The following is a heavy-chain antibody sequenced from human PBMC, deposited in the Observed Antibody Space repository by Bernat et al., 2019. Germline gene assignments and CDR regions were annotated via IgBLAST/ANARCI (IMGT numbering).Heavy chain of an antibody. CDR1: GFTVSSNY. V-gene: IGHV3-11*05. CDR2: ISSSSSYT. Sequence: VQLVESGGGLVQPGGSLRLSCAASGFTVSSNYMSWVRQAPGKGLEWVSYISSSSSYTNYADSVKGRFTISRDNAKNSLYLQMNSLRAEDTAVYYCARGTSTSAPYMDVWGKGTTVTVSS. J-gene: IGHJ6*03. CDR3: ARGTSTSAPYMDV.